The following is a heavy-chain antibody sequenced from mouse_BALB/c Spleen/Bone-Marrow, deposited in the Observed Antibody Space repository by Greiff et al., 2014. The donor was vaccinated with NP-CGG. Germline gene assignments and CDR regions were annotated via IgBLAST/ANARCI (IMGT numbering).Heavy chain of an antibody. CDR2: IYPGDGDT. V-gene: IGHV1-87*01. CDR3: ARGAYYRYDGFAY. J-gene: IGHJ3*01. D-gene: IGHD2-14*01. CDR1: GYTFSSYW. Sequence: VQLQQPGAELARPGASVKLSCKASGYTFSSYWTQWVKQRPGQGLEWIGSIYPGDGDTRYTQKFKGKATLTADKSSSTAYMQLSSLASEDSAVYYCARGAYYRYDGFAYWGQGTLVTVSA.